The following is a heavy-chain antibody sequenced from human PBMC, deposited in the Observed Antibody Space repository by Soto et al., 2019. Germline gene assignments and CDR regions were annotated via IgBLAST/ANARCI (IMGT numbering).Heavy chain of an antibody. V-gene: IGHV5-51*01. CDR1: RYSFNSYW. CDR2: IYPDDSDT. Sequence: PGAYQKITSKGSRYSFNSYWIGWVRRMPGKGQERMGIIYPDDSDTRYSPSFQGQVTISADKSSSIAYLQWSSLKASDTAMYYCARRRQQQPFGMDVWGQGTTVTVSS. D-gene: IGHD6-13*01. CDR3: ARRRQQQPFGMDV. J-gene: IGHJ6*02.